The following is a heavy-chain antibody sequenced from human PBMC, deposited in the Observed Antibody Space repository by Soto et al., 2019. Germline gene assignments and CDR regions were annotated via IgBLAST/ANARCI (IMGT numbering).Heavy chain of an antibody. J-gene: IGHJ6*02. D-gene: IGHD1-7*01. V-gene: IGHV4-39*01. Sequence: ETLSLPCTVSGGSISSSSYYWGWIRQPPGKGLEWIGSIYYSGSTYYNPSLKSRVTISVDTSKNQFSLKLSSVTAADTAVYYCARGGQLDLRWSYGMDVWGQGTTVTVSS. CDR3: ARGGQLDLRWSYGMDV. CDR2: IYYSGST. CDR1: GGSISSSSYY.